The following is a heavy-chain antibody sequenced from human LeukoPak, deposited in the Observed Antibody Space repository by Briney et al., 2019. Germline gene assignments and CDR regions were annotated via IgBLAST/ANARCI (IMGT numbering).Heavy chain of an antibody. CDR3: ARGRSAADDFDY. J-gene: IGHJ4*02. V-gene: IGHV1-18*01. D-gene: IGHD6-13*01. CDR1: GYIFTIYG. CDR2: ISTYNGNT. Sequence: ASVKVSCTASGYIFTIYGISWVRQAPGQGLEWMGWISTYNGNTKYAQKVQGRVTLTTDTSTSTAYMELRSLRGDDTAIYYCARGRSAADDFDYWGQGTLVTVSS.